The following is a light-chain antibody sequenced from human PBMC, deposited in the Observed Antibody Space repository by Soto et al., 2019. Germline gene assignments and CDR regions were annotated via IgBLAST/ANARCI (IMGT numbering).Light chain of an antibody. J-gene: IGKJ5*01. CDR1: QSVNNY. V-gene: IGKV3-11*01. CDR3: QQYNNWPIT. CDR2: DAS. Sequence: EIVMTQSPGTLSLSPGARAPLSCRASQSVNNYLAWFQQKPGQAPRLLIYDASRRATGIPARFSGSGSGTDFTLTIGSLQPEDFAVYYCQQYNNWPITFGQGTRLEIK.